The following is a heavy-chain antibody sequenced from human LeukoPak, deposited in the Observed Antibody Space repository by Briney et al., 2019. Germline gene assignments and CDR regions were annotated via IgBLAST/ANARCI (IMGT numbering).Heavy chain of an antibody. D-gene: IGHD5-18*01. V-gene: IGHV1-69*06. CDR3: ARDEGYSYGLDY. J-gene: IGHJ4*02. CDR2: IIPIFGTA. CDR1: GGTFSSYA. Sequence: ASVKVSCKASGGTFSSYAISWVRQAPGQGLEWMGGIIPIFGTANYAQKFQGGVTITADKSTSTAYMELSSLRSEDTAVYYCARDEGYSYGLDYWGQGTLVTVSS.